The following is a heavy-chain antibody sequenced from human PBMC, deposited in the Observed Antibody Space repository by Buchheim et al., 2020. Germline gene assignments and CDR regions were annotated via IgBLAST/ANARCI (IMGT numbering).Heavy chain of an antibody. CDR3: ARDYITDNWCDY. Sequence: QVQLVESGGGLVKPGGSLRLSCEASGFTFSDYYMNWIRQAPGKGLEWISYISSRDCTIYYADPVKGGFIISRDNAKNSLYLQMNSLRAEDTAMYFCARDYITDNWCDYWGQGTL. CDR1: GFTFSDYY. D-gene: IGHD3-10*01. V-gene: IGHV3-11*01. J-gene: IGHJ4*02. CDR2: ISSRDCTI.